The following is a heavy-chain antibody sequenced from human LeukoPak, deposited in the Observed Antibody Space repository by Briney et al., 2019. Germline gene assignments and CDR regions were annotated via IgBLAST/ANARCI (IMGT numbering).Heavy chain of an antibody. D-gene: IGHD1-20*01. J-gene: IGHJ4*02. CDR3: ARSLSPGITWDY. CDR2: TNAYNGNT. Sequence: ASVKVSCKASGYTFTSYGISWVRQAPGQGLEWMGWTNAYNGNTNYAQKLQGRVTMTTDTSTSTAYMELRSLRSDDTAVYYCARSLSPGITWDYWGQGTLVTVSS. CDR1: GYTFTSYG. V-gene: IGHV1-18*01.